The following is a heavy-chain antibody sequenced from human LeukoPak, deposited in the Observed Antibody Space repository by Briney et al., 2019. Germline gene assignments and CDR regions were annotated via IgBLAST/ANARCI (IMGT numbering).Heavy chain of an antibody. D-gene: IGHD6-13*01. J-gene: IGHJ4*02. CDR2: IYYSGST. CDR1: GGSISTHY. Sequence: PSETLSLTCTVSGGSISTHYWSWIRQPPGKGLEWIGYIYYSGSTNYNPSLKSRVTISVDTSKNQFSLKLSSVTAADTAVYYCASVVQVRYSSSWYFDYWGQGILVTVSS. CDR3: ASVVQVRYSSSWYFDY. V-gene: IGHV4-59*11.